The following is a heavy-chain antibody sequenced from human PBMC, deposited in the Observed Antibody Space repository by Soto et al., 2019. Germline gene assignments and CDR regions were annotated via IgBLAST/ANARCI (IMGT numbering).Heavy chain of an antibody. Sequence: ASVKVSCKASGYTFTGYYMHWVRQAPGQGLEWMGWINPNSGGTNYAQKFQGRVTMTRDTSISTAYMELSRLRSDDTAVYYCARAFRYYYDSSGYYSRDYWGQGTLVTVSS. CDR1: GYTFTGYY. V-gene: IGHV1-2*02. D-gene: IGHD3-22*01. J-gene: IGHJ4*02. CDR3: ARAFRYYYDSSGYYSRDY. CDR2: INPNSGGT.